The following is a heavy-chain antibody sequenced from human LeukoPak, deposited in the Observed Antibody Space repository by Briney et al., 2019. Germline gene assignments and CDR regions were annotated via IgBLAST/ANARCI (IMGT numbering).Heavy chain of an antibody. D-gene: IGHD5-12*01. CDR2: IRYDGSNK. CDR3: ARDLGVLGWIRGAFDI. J-gene: IGHJ3*02. Sequence: PGGSLRLSCAASGFTFSSYGMHWVRQAPGKGLEWVAFIRYDGSNKYYADSVKGRFTISRDNAKNSLYLQMNSLRAEDTAVYYCARDLGVLGWIRGAFDIWGQGTMVTVSS. CDR1: GFTFSSYG. V-gene: IGHV3-30*02.